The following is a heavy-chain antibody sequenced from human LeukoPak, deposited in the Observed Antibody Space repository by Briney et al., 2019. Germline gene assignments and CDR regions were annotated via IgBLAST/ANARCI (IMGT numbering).Heavy chain of an antibody. D-gene: IGHD1-26*01. V-gene: IGHV3-53*01. Sequence: GGSLRLSCAASGFTVSSNYMSWVRQAPGKGLEWVSVIYSGGSTYYADSVKGRFTISRDNSKNTLYLQMNSLRAEDTAVYYCACLVGSYFPFDYWGQGTLVTVSS. J-gene: IGHJ4*02. CDR2: IYSGGST. CDR3: ACLVGSYFPFDY. CDR1: GFTVSSNY.